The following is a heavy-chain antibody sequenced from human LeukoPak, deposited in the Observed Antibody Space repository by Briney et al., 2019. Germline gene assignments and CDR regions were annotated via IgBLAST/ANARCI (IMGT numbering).Heavy chain of an antibody. V-gene: IGHV1-2*02. CDR2: INPNSGGT. Sequence: GSSVTVSFKSSGYTFIDYYMHGVRQAPGQGLEWMGWINPNSGGTNYAQKFQGRVTMTRETSISTAYMELSRLRSDDTAVYYCARGDVLRYFDWLLPPDYWGQGTLVTVSS. CDR1: GYTFIDYY. CDR3: ARGDVLRYFDWLLPPDY. J-gene: IGHJ4*02. D-gene: IGHD3-9*01.